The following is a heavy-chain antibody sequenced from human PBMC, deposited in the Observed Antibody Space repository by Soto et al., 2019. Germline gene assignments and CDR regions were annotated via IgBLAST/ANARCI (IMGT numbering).Heavy chain of an antibody. CDR1: GFTFSRYW. J-gene: IGHJ5*02. V-gene: IGHV3-7*01. CDR3: ARDLDCSSANCYGALYH. Sequence: EVQLVESGGGLVQPGGSLRLSCAASGFTFSRYWMTWVRQAPGKGLEWVANIKQDGSERYYVDSVKGRFTISRDNAKNSLYLQMNSLRADDTAVYYCARDLDCSSANCYGALYHWGQGTLVTVSS. D-gene: IGHD2-2*01. CDR2: IKQDGSER.